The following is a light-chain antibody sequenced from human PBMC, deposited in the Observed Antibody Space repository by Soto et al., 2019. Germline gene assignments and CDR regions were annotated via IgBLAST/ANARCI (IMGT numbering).Light chain of an antibody. Sequence: DIEMTQSPSTLSASVGDRVTITCRASQSISAWLAWYQQKPGKAPKILIYDASILESGVPSRFSGSGSGTEFSLTISSLQPDDFATYSCQQYSSYRTFGQGTKVDI. CDR1: QSISAW. CDR2: DAS. CDR3: QQYSSYRT. V-gene: IGKV1-5*01. J-gene: IGKJ1*01.